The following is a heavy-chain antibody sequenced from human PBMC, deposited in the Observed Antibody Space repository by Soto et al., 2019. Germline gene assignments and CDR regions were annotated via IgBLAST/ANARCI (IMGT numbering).Heavy chain of an antibody. CDR3: ARGLRDWFDP. J-gene: IGHJ5*02. CDR1: GGSISSGGYY. V-gene: IGHV4-31*03. Sequence: SSETLSLTCTVSGGSISSGGYYWSWIRQHPGKGLEWIGYIYYSGSTYYNPSLKSRVTISVDTSKNQFSLKLSSVTAADTAVYYCARGLRDWFDPWGQGTLVTVSS. CDR2: IYYSGST.